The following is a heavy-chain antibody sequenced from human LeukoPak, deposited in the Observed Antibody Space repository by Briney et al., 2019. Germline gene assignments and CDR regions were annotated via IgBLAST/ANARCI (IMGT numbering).Heavy chain of an antibody. CDR1: GGTFSSYA. CDR2: IIPIFGTA. J-gene: IGHJ4*02. Sequence: SVKVSCKASGGTFSSYAISWVRQAPGQGLEWMGGIIPIFGTANYAQKLQGRVTMTTDTSTSTAYMELRSLRSDDTAMYYCARTDYGDYSYYFDYWGQGTLVTVSS. V-gene: IGHV1-69*05. CDR3: ARTDYGDYSYYFDY. D-gene: IGHD4-17*01.